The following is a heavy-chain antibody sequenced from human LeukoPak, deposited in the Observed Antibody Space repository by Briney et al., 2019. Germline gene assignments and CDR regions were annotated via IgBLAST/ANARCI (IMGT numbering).Heavy chain of an antibody. CDR2: ISWNSGII. Sequence: GGSLRLSCAASGFTFHNYAMHWVRQAPGKGLEWVSGISWNSGIIGYADSVKGRFTTSRDNAKNSLYLQMNSLRPEDTALYYCTKDSVAMVTTSDYWGQGTLVTVSS. D-gene: IGHD5-18*01. V-gene: IGHV3-9*01. CDR3: TKDSVAMVTTSDY. J-gene: IGHJ4*02. CDR1: GFTFHNYA.